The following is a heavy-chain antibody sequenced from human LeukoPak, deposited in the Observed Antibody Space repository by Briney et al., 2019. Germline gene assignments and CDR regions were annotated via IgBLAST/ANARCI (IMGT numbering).Heavy chain of an antibody. V-gene: IGHV3-74*01. CDR2: INSDGSST. D-gene: IGHD4-17*01. CDR3: ARTTVKRDYFDY. Sequence: GGSLRLSCAASGFTFSSYWMHWVRQAPGKGLVWVSRINSDGSSTSYADSVKGRFTISRDNAKNTLYLQMNSLRAEDTAVYYCARTTVKRDYFDYWGQGTLVTVSS. J-gene: IGHJ4*02. CDR1: GFTFSSYW.